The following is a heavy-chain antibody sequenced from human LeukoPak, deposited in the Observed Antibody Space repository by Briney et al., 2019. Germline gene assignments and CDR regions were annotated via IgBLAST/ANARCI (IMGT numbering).Heavy chain of an antibody. CDR1: GFTFSSYA. CDR2: ISSDGSNK. Sequence: GGSLRLSCAASGFTFSSYAMHWVRQAPGKGLEWVAVISSDGSNKYYADSVKGRFTISRDNSKHTLYLQMNSLRAEDTAVYYCARIPRRWELQVAWFDPWGQGTLVTVSS. V-gene: IGHV3-30-3*01. D-gene: IGHD1-26*01. CDR3: ARIPRRWELQVAWFDP. J-gene: IGHJ5*02.